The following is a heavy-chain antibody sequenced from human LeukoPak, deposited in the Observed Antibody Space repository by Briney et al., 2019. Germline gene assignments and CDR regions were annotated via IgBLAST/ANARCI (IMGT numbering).Heavy chain of an antibody. CDR2: INPNSGGT. J-gene: IGHJ4*02. D-gene: IGHD2-21*02. CDR3: ARDLLAYCGGDCYSDY. CDR1: GYTFTGYY. V-gene: IGHV1-2*02. Sequence: ASVKVSCKASGYTFTGYYMHWVRQAPGQGLEWMGWINPNSGGTNYAQKFQGRVTMTRDTSISTAYMELSRLRSDDTAVYYCARDLLAYCGGDCYSDYWGQGTLATVSS.